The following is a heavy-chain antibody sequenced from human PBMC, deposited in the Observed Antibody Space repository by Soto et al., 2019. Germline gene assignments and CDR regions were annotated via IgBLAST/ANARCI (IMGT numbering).Heavy chain of an antibody. D-gene: IGHD2-2*01. CDR3: ARLLGYCSSTSCPNWFDP. CDR1: GYTFTSYG. V-gene: IGHV1-18*01. J-gene: IGHJ5*02. CDR2: ISAYNGNT. Sequence: ASVKVSCKASGYTFTSYGISWVRQAPGRGLEWMGWISAYNGNTNYAQKLQGRVTMTTDTSTSTAYMELRSLRSDDTAVYYCARLLGYCSSTSCPNWFDPWGQGTLVTVS.